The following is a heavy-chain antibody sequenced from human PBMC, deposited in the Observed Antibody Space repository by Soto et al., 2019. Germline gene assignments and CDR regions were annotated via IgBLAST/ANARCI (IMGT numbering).Heavy chain of an antibody. CDR1: GFTFSSYS. Sequence: EVQLVESGGGLVQPGGSLRLSCAASGFTFSSYSMNWVRQAPGKGLEWVSYISSSSSTIYYADSVKGRFTISRDNAKNSLYLHMNSLRAEDTAVYYCARDSSDEVGATYFDYWGQGTLVTVSS. CDR3: ARDSSDEVGATYFDY. V-gene: IGHV3-48*01. D-gene: IGHD1-26*01. J-gene: IGHJ4*02. CDR2: ISSSSSTI.